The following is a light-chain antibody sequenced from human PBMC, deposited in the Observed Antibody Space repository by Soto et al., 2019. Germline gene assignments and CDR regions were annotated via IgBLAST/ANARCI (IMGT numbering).Light chain of an antibody. CDR1: SSDVGGYNY. V-gene: IGLV2-14*01. CDR2: EVS. J-gene: IGLJ1*01. CDR3: SSYTSSTTYV. Sequence: QSALTQPASVSGSPGQSITISCTGTSSDVGGYNYVSWYQQHPGKAPKPMIYEVSNRPSGVSNRFSGSKSGNTASLTISGLQAEDEADYYCSSYTSSTTYVFGTGTKVTVL.